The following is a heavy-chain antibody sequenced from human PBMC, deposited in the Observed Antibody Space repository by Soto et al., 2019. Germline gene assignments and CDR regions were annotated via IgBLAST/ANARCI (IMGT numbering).Heavy chain of an antibody. V-gene: IGHV2-26*01. Sequence: ESGPTLVNHTETLTLTCTVCGFSLSNARMGVSWIRQPPGKALEWLAHIFSNDEKSYSTSLKSRLTISKDTSKSQVVLTMTNMDPVDTATYYCARILRGRYCSSTSCYDPYYYGMDVWGQGTTVTVSS. D-gene: IGHD2-2*01. CDR3: ARILRGRYCSSTSCYDPYYYGMDV. J-gene: IGHJ6*02. CDR1: GFSLSNARMG. CDR2: IFSNDEK.